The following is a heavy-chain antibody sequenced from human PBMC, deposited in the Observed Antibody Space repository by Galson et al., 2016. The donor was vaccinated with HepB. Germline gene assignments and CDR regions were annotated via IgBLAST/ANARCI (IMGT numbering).Heavy chain of an antibody. CDR1: GFSLSNSGVG. CDR2: IYWDDDK. CDR3: EHWRTLYCGGDYYTDLRWFDP. J-gene: IGHJ5*02. V-gene: IGHV2-5*02. D-gene: IGHD2-21*02. Sequence: PALVKPTQTLTLTCTFSGFSLSNSGVGVGWIRQPPGKALEWLALIYWDDDKRYSPSLKSRLTITKDTSKNQVVLILTKMDPVDTATYYCEHWRTLYCGGDYYTDLRWFDPWGQGTLVTVSS.